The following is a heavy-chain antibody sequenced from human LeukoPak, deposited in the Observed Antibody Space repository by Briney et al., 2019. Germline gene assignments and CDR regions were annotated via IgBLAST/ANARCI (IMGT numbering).Heavy chain of an antibody. CDR3: ASEDIVVVVAAIDY. Sequence: SLRLSCAASGFTFSSYAMHWVRQAPGKGLEWVAVISYDGSNKYYADSVKGRFTISRDNSKNTLYLQMNSLRAEDTAVYYRASEDIVVVVAAIDYWGQGTLVTVSS. CDR2: ISYDGSNK. CDR1: GFTFSSYA. J-gene: IGHJ4*02. V-gene: IGHV3-30*04. D-gene: IGHD2-15*01.